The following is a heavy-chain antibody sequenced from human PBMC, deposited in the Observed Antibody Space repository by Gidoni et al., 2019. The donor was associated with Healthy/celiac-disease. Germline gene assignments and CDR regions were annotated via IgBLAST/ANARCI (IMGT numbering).Heavy chain of an antibody. CDR3: ARVLRYYYYYMDV. CDR2: IYYSGST. CDR1: GGSISSDGYD. V-gene: IGHV4-31*03. D-gene: IGHD3-16*01. Sequence: QTMSLTCTVSGGSISSDGYDWSWIRQHPGRGLEWIGYIYYSGSTYYNPSLKSRVTISVDTSKNQCPLKLSSVTAADTAVYYCARVLRYYYYYMDVWGKGTTVTVSS. J-gene: IGHJ6*03.